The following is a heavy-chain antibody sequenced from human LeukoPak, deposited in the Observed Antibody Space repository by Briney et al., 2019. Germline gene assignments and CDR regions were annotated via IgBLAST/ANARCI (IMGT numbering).Heavy chain of an antibody. J-gene: IGHJ4*01. CDR1: DDSISTYY. Sequence: PSETLSLTCSVSDDSISTYYWSWLRQPQGKGPEWMGFVYSTAHTNYNPSLKSRVTMSLDTSKKQVSLELNSVTAADTAVYYCAKQRFGKPHFDYWGQGSLVTVAS. CDR3: AKQRFGKPHFDY. D-gene: IGHD3-3*01. V-gene: IGHV4-59*08. CDR2: VYSTAHT.